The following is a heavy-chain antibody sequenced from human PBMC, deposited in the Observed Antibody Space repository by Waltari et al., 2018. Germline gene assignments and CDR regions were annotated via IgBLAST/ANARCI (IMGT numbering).Heavy chain of an antibody. CDR2: IIPIFGTA. J-gene: IGHJ6*02. CDR1: GGTFSSYA. D-gene: IGHD6-13*01. CDR3: ARRTLAAAQYYYGMDV. Sequence: QVQLVQSGAEVKKPGSSVKVSCKASGGTFSSYAISWVRQAPGQGLEWMGGIIPIFGTANYAQKFQGRVTITADESTSTAYMELSSLRSEDTAVYYCARRTLAAAQYYYGMDVWGQGTTVTVSS. V-gene: IGHV1-69*13.